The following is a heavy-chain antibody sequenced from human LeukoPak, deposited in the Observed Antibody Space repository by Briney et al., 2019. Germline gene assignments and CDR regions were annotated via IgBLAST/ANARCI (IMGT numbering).Heavy chain of an antibody. V-gene: IGHV3-7*01. J-gene: IGHJ4*02. Sequence: GGSLRLSCAASGFTFSSYWMSWVRQAPGKGLEWVANIKQDGSEKYYVDSVKGRFTISRDNAKNSLYLQMNSLRAEDTAVYYCATENYDILTGSYYFDYWGQGTLVTVSS. CDR3: ATENYDILTGSYYFDY. CDR2: IKQDGSEK. CDR1: GFTFSSYW. D-gene: IGHD3-9*01.